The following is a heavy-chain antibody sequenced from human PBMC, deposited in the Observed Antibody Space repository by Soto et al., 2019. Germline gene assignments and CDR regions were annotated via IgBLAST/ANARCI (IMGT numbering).Heavy chain of an antibody. J-gene: IGHJ2*01. CDR1: GGSISSGSSY. V-gene: IGHV4-39*01. CDR2: IYSSGST. D-gene: IGHD2-15*01. Sequence: QLQLQESGPGLVKPSETLSLTCTVSGGSISSGSSYWGWIRQPPGKGLEWIASIYSSGSTYYNMSLKSRVTISVDASKNQFSLKVTSVTAADTAVYYCARRGVEGGSWRYFDLWGRGSLVTVSS. CDR3: ARRGVEGGSWRYFDL.